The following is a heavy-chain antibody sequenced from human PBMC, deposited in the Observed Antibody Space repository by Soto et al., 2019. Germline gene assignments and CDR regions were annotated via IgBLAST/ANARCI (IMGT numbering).Heavy chain of an antibody. J-gene: IGHJ4*02. V-gene: IGHV3-7*01. Sequence: PGGSLRLSCATSGFTFRSYWMSWVRQAPGKGLEWVANLNQDGSEEQYVDSVKGRFTISRDNSKDTVNLLMNSLRDDDSAMYYCARSRNSAVADSFDFWGQGTLVTVSS. D-gene: IGHD1-26*01. CDR2: LNQDGSEE. CDR3: ARSRNSAVADSFDF. CDR1: GFTFRSYW.